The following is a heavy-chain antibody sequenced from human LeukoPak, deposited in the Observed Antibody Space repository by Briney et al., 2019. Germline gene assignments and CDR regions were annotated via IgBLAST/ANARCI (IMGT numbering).Heavy chain of an antibody. CDR3: ANTSPTVRERIYGMDV. Sequence: GGSLRLSCAASGFTFSSYAMSWVRQAPGKGLEWVSAISGSGGSTYYADSVKGRFTISRDKYKKTLYMQKNRLRAEDTAVYYCANTSPTVRERIYGMDVWGQGTTVTVSS. V-gene: IGHV3-23*01. CDR2: ISGSGGST. J-gene: IGHJ6*02. CDR1: GFTFSSYA. D-gene: IGHD4-17*01.